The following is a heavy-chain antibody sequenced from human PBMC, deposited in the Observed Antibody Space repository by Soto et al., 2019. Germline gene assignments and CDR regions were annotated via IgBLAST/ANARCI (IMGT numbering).Heavy chain of an antibody. CDR3: ARGLPRRANILATIEGYFDY. D-gene: IGHD5-12*01. Sequence: ASVKVSCKASGDTFSSFTISWVRQAPGQGLEWMGRIIPILAIANYAQKFQGRVTITADKSTNTAYMEVSSLRSEDTAVYYCARGLPRRANILATIEGYFDYWGQGTLVTVSS. CDR2: IIPILAIA. J-gene: IGHJ4*02. V-gene: IGHV1-69*02. CDR1: GDTFSSFT.